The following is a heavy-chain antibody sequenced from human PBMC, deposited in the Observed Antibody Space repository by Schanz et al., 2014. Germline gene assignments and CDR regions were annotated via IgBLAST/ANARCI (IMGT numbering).Heavy chain of an antibody. J-gene: IGHJ5*02. Sequence: QVQLQESGPGLVKPSETLSLTCTVSGGSISNYYWSWIRQPPGKGREWNGYIYYSGRTNYNPSLKTRVTISVDTSKNQFSLKLSSVTAADTAVYYCARAVGGNSALEWFDPWGQGTLVTVSS. CDR2: IYYSGRT. V-gene: IGHV4-59*01. D-gene: IGHD2-21*01. CDR3: ARAVGGNSALEWFDP. CDR1: GGSISNYY.